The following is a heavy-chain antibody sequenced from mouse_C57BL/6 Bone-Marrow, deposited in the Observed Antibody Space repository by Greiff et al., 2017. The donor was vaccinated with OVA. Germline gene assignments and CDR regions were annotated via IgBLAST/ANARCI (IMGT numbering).Heavy chain of an antibody. CDR3: TTSGVVALAD. Sequence: VQLQQSGAELVRPGASVKLSCTASGFNIKDDYMHWVKQRPEQGLEWIGWIDPENGDTEYASKVQGKATITADTTSNTAYLQLSSLTAEDTAVYYCTTSGVVALADWGKGTLVTVAA. D-gene: IGHD1-1*01. CDR2: IDPENGDT. V-gene: IGHV14-4*01. CDR1: GFNIKDDY. J-gene: IGHJ3*01.